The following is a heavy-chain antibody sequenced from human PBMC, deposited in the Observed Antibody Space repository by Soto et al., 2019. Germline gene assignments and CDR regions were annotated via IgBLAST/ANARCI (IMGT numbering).Heavy chain of an antibody. Sequence: QVQLVQSGAEVKKPGSSVKVSCKASGGTFSSYAISWVRQAPGQGLEWMGDFIPMFNRPHSARKFQGRVTITADESTSTAYMDLSSLRSEDTAVYYCARGQFHHVSNYYYALDVWGQGTTVTVSS. J-gene: IGHJ6*02. CDR2: FIPMFNRP. V-gene: IGHV1-69*01. CDR3: ARGQFHHVSNYYYALDV. CDR1: GGTFSSYA.